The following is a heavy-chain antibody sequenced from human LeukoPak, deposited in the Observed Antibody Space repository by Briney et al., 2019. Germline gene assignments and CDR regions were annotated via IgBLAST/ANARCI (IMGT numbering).Heavy chain of an antibody. D-gene: IGHD6-19*01. CDR2: IASNGGSQ. Sequence: GGSLRLSCAASGFTFTTYGLHWVRRAPGKGLEWVAAIASNGGSQYYADSVKGRFTISRDNSKNTLFLQMNSLRAEDTAVYYCAKRAVAGAYFDYWGQGTLVTVSS. J-gene: IGHJ4*02. V-gene: IGHV3-30*18. CDR1: GFTFTTYG. CDR3: AKRAVAGAYFDY.